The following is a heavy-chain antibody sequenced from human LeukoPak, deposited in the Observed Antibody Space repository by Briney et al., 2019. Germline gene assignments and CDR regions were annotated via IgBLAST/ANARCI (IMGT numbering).Heavy chain of an antibody. CDR3: AREPLITMVRDTRSWFDP. J-gene: IGHJ5*02. CDR2: ISSSSSYI. CDR1: GFTFSSYS. V-gene: IGHV3-21*01. D-gene: IGHD3-10*01. Sequence: GGSLRLSCAASGFTFSSYSMNWVRQAPGKGLEWVSSISSSSSYIYYADSVKGRFTISRDNAKNSLYLQMNSLRAEDTAVYYCAREPLITMVRDTRSWFDPWGQGTLVTVSS.